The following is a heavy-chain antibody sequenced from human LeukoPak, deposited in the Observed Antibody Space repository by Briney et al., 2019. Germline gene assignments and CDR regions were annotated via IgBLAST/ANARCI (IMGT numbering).Heavy chain of an antibody. J-gene: IGHJ6*02. V-gene: IGHV3-30-3*01. Sequence: GGSQRLSCAASGFTFSSFAMHRVRQAPGKGLEWVAVISYDGSNKYYADSVKGRFTISRDNSKNTLYLQMNSLRAEDTAVYYCARPIIAAAPDSYYYGMDVWGQGTSVTVSS. CDR3: ARPIIAAAPDSYYYGMDV. D-gene: IGHD6-13*01. CDR1: GFTFSSFA. CDR2: ISYDGSNK.